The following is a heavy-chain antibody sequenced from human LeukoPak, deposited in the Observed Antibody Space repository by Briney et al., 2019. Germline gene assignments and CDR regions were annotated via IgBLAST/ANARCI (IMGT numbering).Heavy chain of an antibody. D-gene: IGHD1-1*01. Sequence: GGSLRLSCAASGFTFRSIAMTWVRQAPGKGLEWVSSIRSNGDATYNADSVKGRFTISRDNSKNTLYLQMNRLRVEDTAIYYCAKGQELDDGVFDSWGQGTLVTVSS. V-gene: IGHV3-23*01. CDR3: AKGQELDDGVFDS. CDR1: GFTFRSIA. CDR2: IRSNGDAT. J-gene: IGHJ4*02.